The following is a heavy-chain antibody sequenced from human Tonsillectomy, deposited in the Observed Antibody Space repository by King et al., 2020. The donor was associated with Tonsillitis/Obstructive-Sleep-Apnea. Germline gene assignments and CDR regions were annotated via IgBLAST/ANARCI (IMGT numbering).Heavy chain of an antibody. CDR2: INHSGST. V-gene: IGHV4-34*01. J-gene: IGHJ6*03. Sequence: VQLQQWGAGLLKPSETLSLTCAVYGGSFSGDYWSWIRQPPGKGLEWIGEINHSGSTNYYPSLKSRVTISVDTSKNHLSLRLTSVTAADTAVYYCARRPRRATYYSYYMDVWGNGTAVTVSS. CDR3: ARRPRRATYYSYYMDV. CDR1: GGSFSGDY. D-gene: IGHD1-14*01.